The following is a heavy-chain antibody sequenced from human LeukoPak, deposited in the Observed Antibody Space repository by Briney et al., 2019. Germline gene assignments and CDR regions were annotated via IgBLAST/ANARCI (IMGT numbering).Heavy chain of an antibody. D-gene: IGHD2-15*01. V-gene: IGHV3-23*01. CDR2: ISGSGGST. J-gene: IGHJ1*01. CDR1: GFTFSSYA. Sequence: GGSLRLSCAASGFTFSSYAMSWVRQAPGKGLEWVSAISGSGGSTYYADSVKGRFTISRDNSKNTLYLQMNSLRAEDTAVYYCAKKNCSGGSFHPHFQHWGQGTLVTVSS. CDR3: AKKNCSGGSFHPHFQH.